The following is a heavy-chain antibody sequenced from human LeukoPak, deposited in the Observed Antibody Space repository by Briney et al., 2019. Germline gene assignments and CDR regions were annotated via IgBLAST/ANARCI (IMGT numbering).Heavy chain of an antibody. CDR1: GFTFSSYP. CDR2: ISYDGSNK. V-gene: IGHV3-30*18. D-gene: IGHD6-19*01. J-gene: IGHJ4*02. Sequence: GGSLRLSCAASGFTFSSYPMHWVRQAPGKGLEWVAFISYDGSNKYYADSVKGRFIISRDNSENTLYLQMNSLRAEDTAVYYCAKGYSSGWSWYFDYWGQGTLVTVSS. CDR3: AKGYSSGWSWYFDY.